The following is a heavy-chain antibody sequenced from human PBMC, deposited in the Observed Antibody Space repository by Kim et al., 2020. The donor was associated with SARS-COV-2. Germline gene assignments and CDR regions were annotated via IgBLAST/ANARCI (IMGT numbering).Heavy chain of an antibody. D-gene: IGHD3-10*01. V-gene: IGHV3-20*04. J-gene: IGHJ4*02. CDR2: INWNGGST. CDR1: GFTFGDYG. CDR3: ARDSSYYGSGRYYFDY. Sequence: GGSLRLSCAASGFTFGDYGMSWVRQAPGKGLEWVSGINWNGGSTGYADSVKGRFTISRDNAKNSLYLQMNSLRAEDTALYYCARDSSYYGSGRYYFDYWGQGTLVTVSS.